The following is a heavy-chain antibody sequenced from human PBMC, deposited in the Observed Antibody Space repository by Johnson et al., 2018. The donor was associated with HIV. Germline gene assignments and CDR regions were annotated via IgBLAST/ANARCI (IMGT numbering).Heavy chain of an antibody. CDR2: ISSNGGST. Sequence: VQLVESGGGLEQPGRSLRLSCAASGFTFSSYAMHWVRQAPGKGLEYVSAISSNGGSTYYANSVKGRFTISRDNSKNTLYLQMGSLRAEDTAVYYCARDQIAAAGAFDIWGQGTMVTVSS. D-gene: IGHD6-13*01. CDR3: ARDQIAAAGAFDI. V-gene: IGHV3-64*01. CDR1: GFTFSSYA. J-gene: IGHJ3*02.